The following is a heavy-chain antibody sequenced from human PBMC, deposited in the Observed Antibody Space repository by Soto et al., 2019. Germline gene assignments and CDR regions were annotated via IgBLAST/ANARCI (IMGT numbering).Heavy chain of an antibody. CDR3: ARGPGRPPLRNYGMDV. CDR2: IWYDGSNK. V-gene: IGHV3-33*01. Sequence: QVQLVESGGGVVQPGRSLRLSCAASGFIFNRYGMHWVRQVPGKGLEWVADIWYDGSNKNYADSVKGRFTISRDNSKNTLALQMNRLRADDTAVYYCARGPGRPPLRNYGMDVWGQGTTVTVS. CDR1: GFIFNRYG. J-gene: IGHJ6*02.